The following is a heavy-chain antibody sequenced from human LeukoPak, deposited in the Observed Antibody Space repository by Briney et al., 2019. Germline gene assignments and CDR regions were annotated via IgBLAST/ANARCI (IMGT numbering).Heavy chain of an antibody. CDR3: ARGRAGYNWGACYFDY. CDR2: IIPIFGTA. Sequence: SVKVSCKASGGTFSSYAISWVRQAPGQGLEWMGGIIPIFGTASYAQKFQGRVTITTDESTSTAYMELSSLRSEDTAVYYCARGRAGYNWGACYFDYWGQGTLVTVSS. J-gene: IGHJ4*02. D-gene: IGHD5-24*01. V-gene: IGHV1-69*05. CDR1: GGTFSSYA.